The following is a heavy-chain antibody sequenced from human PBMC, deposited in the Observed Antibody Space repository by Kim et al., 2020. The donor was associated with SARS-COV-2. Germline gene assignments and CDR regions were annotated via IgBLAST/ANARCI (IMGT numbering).Heavy chain of an antibody. V-gene: IGHV4-61*01. CDR2: IYYSGST. CDR3: RRGGRWYESLTGYNGNFDD. J-gene: IGHJ4*02. D-gene: IGHD3-9*01. Sequence: SETLSLTCTVSGGSVSSGSYYWSWIRQPPGKGLEWIGYIYYSGSTNYNPSLKSRVTISVDTSKNQFSLKLSSVAAADTAVYYGRRGGRWYESLTGYNGNFDDWGQGTLVTVSS. CDR1: GGSVSSGSYY.